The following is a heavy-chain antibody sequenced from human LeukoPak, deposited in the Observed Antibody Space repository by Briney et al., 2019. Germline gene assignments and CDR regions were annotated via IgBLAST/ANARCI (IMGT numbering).Heavy chain of an antibody. D-gene: IGHD4-17*01. V-gene: IGHV4-59*01. Sequence: SETLSLTCTVSGGPISSYYWSWIRQPPGKGLEWIGYIYYSGSTNYNPSLKSRVTISVDTSKNQFSLKLSSVTAADTAVYYCARQDGDYPLYYFDYWGQGTLVTVSS. CDR3: ARQDGDYPLYYFDY. CDR1: GGPISSYY. J-gene: IGHJ4*02. CDR2: IYYSGST.